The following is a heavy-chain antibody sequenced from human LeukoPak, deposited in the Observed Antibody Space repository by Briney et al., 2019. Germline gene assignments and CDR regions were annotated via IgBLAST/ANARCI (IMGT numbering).Heavy chain of an antibody. CDR1: EFIFSNAW. D-gene: IGHD4-17*01. J-gene: IGHJ4*02. CDR3: AREGAPTVRGGYYFDY. CDR2: IKQDGSEK. V-gene: IGHV3-7*05. Sequence: GGSLRLSCAASEFIFSNAWMSWVRQAPGKGLEWVANIKQDGSEKYYVDSVKGRFTISRDNAKNSLYLQMNSLRAEDTAVYYCAREGAPTVRGGYYFDYWGQGTLVTVSS.